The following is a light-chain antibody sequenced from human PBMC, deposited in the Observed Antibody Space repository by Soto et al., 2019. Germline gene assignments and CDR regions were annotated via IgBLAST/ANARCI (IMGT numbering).Light chain of an antibody. Sequence: DVQMTQSPSTLSASVGYRVTVTCRASQIISRWLAWYQQKPGKAPKLLIYKASTLKSGVPSRFSGSGSGTEFTLTISGLQPDDFASYYCQQYNSYPITFGQGTRREIK. CDR2: KAS. CDR3: QQYNSYPIT. J-gene: IGKJ5*01. CDR1: QIISRW. V-gene: IGKV1-5*03.